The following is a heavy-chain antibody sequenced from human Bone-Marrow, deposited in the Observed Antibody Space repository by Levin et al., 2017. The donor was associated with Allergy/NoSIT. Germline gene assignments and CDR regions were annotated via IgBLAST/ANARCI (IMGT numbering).Heavy chain of an antibody. Sequence: PGGSLRLSCAASGFTFSSCGMSWVRQIPGKGLEWVSVITSSGASTSYPDSVRGRFTTSRDNAKNTLYLQMNNLRAEDTAVYYCAKGDEYENRQVDYWGQGTLVTVS. CDR3: AKGDEYENRQVDY. V-gene: IGHV3-23*01. CDR1: GFTFSSCG. J-gene: IGHJ4*02. D-gene: IGHD6-6*01. CDR2: ITSSGAST.